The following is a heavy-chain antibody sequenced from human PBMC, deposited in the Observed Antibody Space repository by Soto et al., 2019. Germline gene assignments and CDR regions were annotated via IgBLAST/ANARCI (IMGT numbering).Heavy chain of an antibody. CDR1: GGSISSSSYY. CDR2: IYYSGST. D-gene: IGHD6-13*01. CDR3: ARRGSSSWYGY. J-gene: IGHJ4*02. Sequence: QLQLQESGPGLVKPSETLSLTCTVSGGSISSSSYYWGWIRQPPGKGLEWIGSIYYSGSTSYNPSPKSRVTISVDTSKNQFSLKLSSVTAADTAVYYCARRGSSSWYGYWGQGTLVTVSS. V-gene: IGHV4-39*01.